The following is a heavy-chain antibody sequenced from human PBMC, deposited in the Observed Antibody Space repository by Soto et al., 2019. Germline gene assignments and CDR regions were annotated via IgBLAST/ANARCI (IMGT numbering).Heavy chain of an antibody. CDR2: IYYSGST. CDR3: AIVGGSDHGREY. D-gene: IGHD2-15*01. V-gene: IGHV4-31*03. CDR1: GGSISSGGYY. Sequence: SETLSLTCTVSGGSISSGGYYWSWIRQHPGKGLEWIGYIYYSGSTYYTPSLKIRVTISVDTSKNQFSLKLSSVTAADTAVYYCAIVGGSDHGREYWGQGRLVTV. J-gene: IGHJ4*02.